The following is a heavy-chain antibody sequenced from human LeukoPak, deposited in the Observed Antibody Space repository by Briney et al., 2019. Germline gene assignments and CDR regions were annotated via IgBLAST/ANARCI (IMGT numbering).Heavy chain of an antibody. J-gene: IGHJ4*02. CDR3: ARVGTSGWYRS. D-gene: IGHD6-19*01. Sequence: PSQTLSLTCTVSGGSISSGSYYWSWIRQPAGKGLEWIGRIYTSGSTNYNPSLKSRVTISVDTSKNQFSLKLSSVTAADTAVYYCARVGTSGWYRSWGQGTLVTVSS. CDR1: GGSISSGSYY. CDR2: IYTSGST. V-gene: IGHV4-61*02.